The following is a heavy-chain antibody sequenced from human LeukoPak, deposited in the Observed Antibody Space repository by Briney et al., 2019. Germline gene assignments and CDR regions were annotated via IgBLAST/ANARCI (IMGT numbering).Heavy chain of an antibody. CDR2: IIPIFGTA. CDR3: ARQGGITVFGVAQPGGAFDI. D-gene: IGHD3-3*01. V-gene: IGHV1-69*05. Sequence: SVKVSCKASGYTFTSYYMHWVRQALGQGLEWMGGIIPIFGTAKYAQKVQGRVAMSTDESKTTAYMELSSLRSEDSAVYYCARQGGITVFGVAQPGGAFDIWGQGTMVTVSS. J-gene: IGHJ3*02. CDR1: GYTFTSYY.